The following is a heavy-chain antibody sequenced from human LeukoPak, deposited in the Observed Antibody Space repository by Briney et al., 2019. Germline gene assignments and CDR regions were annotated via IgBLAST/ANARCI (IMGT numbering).Heavy chain of an antibody. J-gene: IGHJ4*02. D-gene: IGHD3-9*01. Sequence: GSLRLSCAASGFTFSDYYMSWIRQAPGKGLEWVSYISSSGSTIYYADSVKGRFTISRDNAKNSLYLQVNSLRAEDTAVYYCARESRADILTGYSDYWGQGTLVTVSS. CDR3: ARESRADILTGYSDY. CDR1: GFTFSDYY. V-gene: IGHV3-11*01. CDR2: ISSSGSTI.